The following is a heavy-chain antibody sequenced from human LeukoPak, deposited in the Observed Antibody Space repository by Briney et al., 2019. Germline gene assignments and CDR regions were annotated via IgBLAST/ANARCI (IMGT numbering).Heavy chain of an antibody. J-gene: IGHJ5*02. CDR1: GYTFTSYD. CDR3: ATAHSYSSSSFDP. V-gene: IGHV1-8*01. Sequence: ASVKVPCKASGYTFTSYDINWVRQATGQGLEWMGWMNPNSGNTRYAQKFQGRVTMTRNTSISTAYMELSSLRSEDTAVYYCATAHSYSSSSFDPWGQGTLVTVSS. D-gene: IGHD6-6*01. CDR2: MNPNSGNT.